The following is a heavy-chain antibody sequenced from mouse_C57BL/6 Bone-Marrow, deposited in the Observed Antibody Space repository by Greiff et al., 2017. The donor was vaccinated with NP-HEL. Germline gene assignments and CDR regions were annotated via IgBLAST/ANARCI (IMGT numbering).Heavy chain of an antibody. Sequence: VQLQQPGAELVKPGASVKLSCKASGYTFTSYWMQWVQQRPGQGLEWIGEIDPSDSYTNYNQKLKGKATLTVDTSSSTAYMQLSSLTSEDSAVYYCARSQSDYWGQGTTLTVSS. D-gene: IGHD6-1*01. CDR2: IDPSDSYT. CDR3: ARSQSDY. CDR1: GYTFTSYW. V-gene: IGHV1-50*01. J-gene: IGHJ2*01.